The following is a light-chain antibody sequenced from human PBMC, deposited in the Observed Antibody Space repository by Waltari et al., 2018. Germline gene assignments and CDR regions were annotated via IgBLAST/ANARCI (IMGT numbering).Light chain of an antibody. Sequence: QSILTQPPSVSGAPGQRVTISCTGSSSNIGAAHEVHCYQDFPGIGPNLLIYGNHHRPSGVPDRFSGSKSGTSASLTITGLQAEDEADYYCQSFDTSLSDGVVFGGGTKV. CDR1: SSNIGAAHE. CDR3: QSFDTSLSDGVV. CDR2: GNH. J-gene: IGLJ2*01. V-gene: IGLV1-40*02.